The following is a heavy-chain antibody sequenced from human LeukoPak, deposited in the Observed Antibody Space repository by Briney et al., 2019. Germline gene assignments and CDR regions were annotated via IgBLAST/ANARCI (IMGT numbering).Heavy chain of an antibody. CDR1: GFTFSDYY. CDR2: IYSGGST. Sequence: GGSLRLSCAASGFTFSDYYMSWIRQAPGKGLEWVSVIYSGGSTYYADSVKGRFTISRDNPKNTLYLQMNSLRAEDTAVYYCAPSSNDWGQGTLVTVSS. CDR3: APSSND. V-gene: IGHV3-53*01. D-gene: IGHD2-2*01. J-gene: IGHJ4*02.